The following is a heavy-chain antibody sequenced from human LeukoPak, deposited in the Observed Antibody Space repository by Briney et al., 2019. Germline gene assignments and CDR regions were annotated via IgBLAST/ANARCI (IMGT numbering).Heavy chain of an antibody. Sequence: GRSLRLSCAASGFTFSSYGMHWVRQAPGKGLEWVAVIWYDGSSKYYADSVKGRFTISRDNSKNTLYLQMNSLRAEDTAVYYCARDGGSGWSWGQGTLVTVSS. V-gene: IGHV3-33*01. J-gene: IGHJ1*01. CDR1: GFTFSSYG. CDR3: ARDGGSGWS. CDR2: IWYDGSSK. D-gene: IGHD6-19*01.